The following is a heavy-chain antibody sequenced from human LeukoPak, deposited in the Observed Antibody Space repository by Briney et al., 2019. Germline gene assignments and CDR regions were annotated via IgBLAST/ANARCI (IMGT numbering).Heavy chain of an antibody. J-gene: IGHJ4*02. D-gene: IGHD6-13*01. CDR2: ISNDGSNK. Sequence: GGSLRLSCAASGFTFSIYGMHWVRQAPGKGLEWVAVISNDGSNKYYPDSVKGRFTISRDNSKNTLYLQMNSLRAEDTAVYYCARVLVAAGTAYWGQGTLVTVSS. CDR1: GFTFSIYG. CDR3: ARVLVAAGTAY. V-gene: IGHV3-30*03.